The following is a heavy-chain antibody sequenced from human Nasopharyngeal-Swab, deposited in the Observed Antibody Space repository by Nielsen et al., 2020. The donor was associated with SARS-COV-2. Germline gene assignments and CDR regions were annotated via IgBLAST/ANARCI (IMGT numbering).Heavy chain of an antibody. D-gene: IGHD3-10*01. V-gene: IGHV3-30*18. J-gene: IGHJ4*02. CDR2: ISYDGSNK. CDR1: GFTFSSYG. Sequence: GGSLRLSCAASGFTFSSYGMHWVRQAPGKGLEWVAVISYDGSNKYYADSVKGRFTISRDNSKNMLYLQMNSLRAEDTAVYYCAKDSDYYGSGSPFYWGQGTLVTVSS. CDR3: AKDSDYYGSGSPFY.